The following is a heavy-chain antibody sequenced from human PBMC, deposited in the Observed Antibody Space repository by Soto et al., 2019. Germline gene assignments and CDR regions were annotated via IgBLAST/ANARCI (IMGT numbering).Heavy chain of an antibody. CDR2: ISYDGSNK. Sequence: GGSLRLSCAASGYTFSSYAIHWVRQAPDKGLEWVAVISYDGSNKYYADSVKGRFTISRDNSKNTLYLQMNSLRAEDTAVYYCARVVAENYYYYYGMDVWGQGTTVTVSS. D-gene: IGHD6-13*01. CDR3: ARVVAENYYYYYGMDV. CDR1: GYTFSSYA. J-gene: IGHJ6*02. V-gene: IGHV3-30-3*01.